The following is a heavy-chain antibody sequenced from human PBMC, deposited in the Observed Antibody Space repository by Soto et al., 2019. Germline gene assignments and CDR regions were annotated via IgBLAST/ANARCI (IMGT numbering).Heavy chain of an antibody. J-gene: IGHJ3*02. CDR3: ARPVYAHWDFAI. Sequence: QLLESGPGLVKPSETLSLSCTVSGDSMTISDFLWGWVRQSPGKGLEWIGGIYYSRGAHYNPSLRRRPTLSVDTSRNQFVLNVTSVTAADTAVYYCARPVYAHWDFAIWGQGKLVTVSS. CDR1: GDSMTISDFL. CDR2: IYYSRGA. V-gene: IGHV4-39*01. D-gene: IGHD2-2*01.